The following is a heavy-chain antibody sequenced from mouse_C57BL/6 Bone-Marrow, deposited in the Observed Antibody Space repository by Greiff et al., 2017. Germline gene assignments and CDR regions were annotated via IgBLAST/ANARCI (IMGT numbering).Heavy chain of an antibody. CDR2: IDPGNGDT. V-gene: IGHV14-4*01. J-gene: IGHJ4*01. Sequence: VQLQQSGAELVRPGASVKLSCTASGFNIKDDYMHWVKQRPEQGLEWIGWIDPGNGDTEYASKFQGKATITADTSSNTAYLQLSSLTSEDTAVYYCTTYSAMDYWGQGTSVTVSS. CDR3: TTYSAMDY. CDR1: GFNIKDDY.